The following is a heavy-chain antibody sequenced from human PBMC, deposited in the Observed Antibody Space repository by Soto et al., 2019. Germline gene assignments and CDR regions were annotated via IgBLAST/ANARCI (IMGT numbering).Heavy chain of an antibody. Sequence: HPGGSLRLSCAASGFTFSSYAMSWVRQAPGKGLEWVSAISGSRTTTAYADSVKGRFTISRDNSKNTLYLQMNRRRIDDTAIYYCAKDAGSVCSRGSCSFQAPDHWGQGTRVNVSS. CDR1: GFTFSSYA. CDR2: ISGSRTTT. D-gene: IGHD2-15*01. CDR3: AKDAGSVCSRGSCSFQAPDH. V-gene: IGHV3-23*01. J-gene: IGHJ4*02.